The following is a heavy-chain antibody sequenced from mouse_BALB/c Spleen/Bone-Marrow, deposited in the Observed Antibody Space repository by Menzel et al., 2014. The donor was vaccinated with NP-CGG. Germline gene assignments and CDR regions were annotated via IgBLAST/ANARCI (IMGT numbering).Heavy chain of an antibody. CDR1: GYTFTDYY. Sequence: EVQLQESGPELVKPGASVKMSCKASGYTFTDYYMDWVKQSHGESFEWIGRVNPYNGGTSYNQKFKGKATLTVDKSSSTAYMELNSLTSEDSAVYYCARGSYYGSSYWFAYWGPGTLVTVSA. V-gene: IGHV1-19*01. CDR3: ARGSYYGSSYWFAY. CDR2: VNPYNGGT. D-gene: IGHD1-1*01. J-gene: IGHJ3*01.